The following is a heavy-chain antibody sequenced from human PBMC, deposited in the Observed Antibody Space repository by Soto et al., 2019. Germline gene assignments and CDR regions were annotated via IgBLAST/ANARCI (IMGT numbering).Heavy chain of an antibody. V-gene: IGHV3-30*03. J-gene: IGHJ4*02. Sequence: QVQLVASGGGVVQPGRSLRLSCAASGFPFTTYGLHWVREGPGKGLEWVAVISYDGSNRFYADSVKGRFTISRDNSKNTLFLQMNSLRPEDTALYYCVGGQYYFDYRGQGTLVIVSS. CDR1: GFPFTTYG. CDR3: VGGQYYFDY. D-gene: IGHD3-10*01. CDR2: ISYDGSNR.